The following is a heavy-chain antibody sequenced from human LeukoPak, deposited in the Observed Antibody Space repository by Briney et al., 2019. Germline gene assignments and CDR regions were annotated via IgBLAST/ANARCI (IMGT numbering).Heavy chain of an antibody. CDR2: IIAIFGTA. V-gene: IGHV1-69*13. CDR3: ARDSRGSDEQSDY. D-gene: IGHD3-10*01. J-gene: IGHJ4*02. Sequence: ASVKVSCKASGGTFISYAISWVRQAPGQGGEWMGGIIAIFGTANYAQKFQGRVTITADESTSTAYMELSSLRSEDTAVYYCARDSRGSDEQSDYWGQGTLVTVSS. CDR1: GGTFISYA.